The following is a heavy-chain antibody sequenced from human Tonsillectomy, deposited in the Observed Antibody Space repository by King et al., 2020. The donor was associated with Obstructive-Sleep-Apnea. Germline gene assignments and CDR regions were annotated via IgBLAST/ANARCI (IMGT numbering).Heavy chain of an antibody. D-gene: IGHD4-23*01. CDR3: AKELSDYGDKDGWYFDL. CDR1: GFTFSSYG. V-gene: IGHV3-30*18. J-gene: IGHJ2*01. Sequence: QVQLVESGGGVVQPGRSLRLSCAASGFTFSSYGMHWVRQAPGKGLEWVAVISYDVTNKYHADSVKGRFTVSRDNSKNTLYLQMNSLRTEDTAVYYCAKELSDYGDKDGWYFDLWGRGTLVTVSS. CDR2: ISYDVTNK.